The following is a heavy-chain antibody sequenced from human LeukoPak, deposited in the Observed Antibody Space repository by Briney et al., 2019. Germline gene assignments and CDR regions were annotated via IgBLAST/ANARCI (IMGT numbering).Heavy chain of an antibody. J-gene: IGHJ4*02. V-gene: IGHV4-59*01. CDR2: IYSSGST. D-gene: IGHD4-17*01. CDR3: ARDLGDYTFNY. CDR1: GGSISSFY. Sequence: PSETLSLTCTVSGGSISSFYWTWIRQSPGKGLEWIGYIYSSGSTKYNPFLKSRVTISLDTSRNQFSLKLSPVTAADTAVYYCARDLGDYTFNYWGQGTLVTVSS.